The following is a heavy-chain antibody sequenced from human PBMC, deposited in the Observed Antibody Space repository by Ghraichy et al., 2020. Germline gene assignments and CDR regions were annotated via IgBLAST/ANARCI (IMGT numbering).Heavy chain of an antibody. CDR3: ARRGYCSSTSCYNSNWFDP. CDR1: GGSFSGYY. CDR2: INHSGST. V-gene: IGHV4-34*01. Sequence: SQTLSLTCAVYGGSFSGYYWSWIRQPPGKGLEWIGEINHSGSTNYNPSLKSRVTISVDTSKNQFSLKLSSVTAADTAVYYCARRGYCSSTSCYNSNWFDPWGQGTLVTVSS. D-gene: IGHD2-2*02. J-gene: IGHJ5*02.